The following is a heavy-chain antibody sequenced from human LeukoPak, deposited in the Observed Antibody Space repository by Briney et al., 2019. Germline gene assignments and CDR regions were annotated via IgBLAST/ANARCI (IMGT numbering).Heavy chain of an antibody. J-gene: IGHJ5*02. Sequence: GGSLRLSCAASGFTFSSYGMHWVRQAPGKGLEWVSYISSSGSTIYYADSVKGRFTISRDNAKNSLYLQMNSLRAEDTAVYYCASSEVVPDWFDPWGQGTLVTVSS. CDR2: ISSSGSTI. D-gene: IGHD2-2*01. CDR1: GFTFSSYG. V-gene: IGHV3-48*04. CDR3: ASSEVVPDWFDP.